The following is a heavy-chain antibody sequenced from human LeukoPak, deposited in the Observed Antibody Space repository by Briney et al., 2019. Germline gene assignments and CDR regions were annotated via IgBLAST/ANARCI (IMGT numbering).Heavy chain of an antibody. CDR1: GFTFSSYA. V-gene: IGHV3-23*01. Sequence: GGSLRLSCAASGFTFSSYAMSWVRQAPGKGLEWVSAISGSGGSTYYADSVKGRFTISRDNSKNTLYLQMNSLRAEDTAVYYCAKSPNYDFWSGYXYTFDPWGQGTLVTVSS. CDR2: ISGSGGST. J-gene: IGHJ5*02. D-gene: IGHD3-3*01. CDR3: AKSPNYDFWSGYXYTFDP.